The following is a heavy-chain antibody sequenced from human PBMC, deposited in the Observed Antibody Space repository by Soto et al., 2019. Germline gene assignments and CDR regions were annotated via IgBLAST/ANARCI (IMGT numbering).Heavy chain of an antibody. J-gene: IGHJ4*02. Sequence: QVQLVQSGAEVKKPGASVKVSCKVSGNIFTSQYMHWVRQAPGQGREWMAMINPSGGRTSYAQMCQGRVTMNRDTTTSTVHMELGSLRSEATAVYYCFRDVGDWGQGTLVTVSS. D-gene: IGHD3-3*01. CDR2: INPSGGRT. V-gene: IGHV1-46*03. CDR1: GNIFTSQY. CDR3: FRDVGD.